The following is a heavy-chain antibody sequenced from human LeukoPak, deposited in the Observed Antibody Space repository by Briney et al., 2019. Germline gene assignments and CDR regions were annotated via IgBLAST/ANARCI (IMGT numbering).Heavy chain of an antibody. Sequence: GGSLRLSCAASGFTFSSYSMNWVRQAPGKGLEWVGRIKSKTDGGTIDYAALVKGRFTLSRDDSKNTVYLQMNSMKTEDTAVYYCTTDAYCSSTTCPGTFDYWGQGTLVTVSS. CDR2: IKSKTDGGTI. D-gene: IGHD2-2*01. J-gene: IGHJ4*02. CDR3: TTDAYCSSTTCPGTFDY. V-gene: IGHV3-15*01. CDR1: GFTFSSYS.